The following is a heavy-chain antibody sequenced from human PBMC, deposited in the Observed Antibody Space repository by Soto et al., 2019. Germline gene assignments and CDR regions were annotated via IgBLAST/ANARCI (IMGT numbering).Heavy chain of an antibody. CDR2: IYYSGST. J-gene: IGHJ6*03. D-gene: IGHD6-19*01. Sequence: SETLSLTCTVSGGSISSSSYYWGWIRQPPGKGLEWIGSIYYSGSTYYNPSLKSRVTLSVDTSKNQFSLKLSSVTAADTVVYYCARPLAGDYYYYMDVWGKGTTVTVSS. CDR3: ARPLAGDYYYYMDV. CDR1: GGSISSSSYY. V-gene: IGHV4-39*01.